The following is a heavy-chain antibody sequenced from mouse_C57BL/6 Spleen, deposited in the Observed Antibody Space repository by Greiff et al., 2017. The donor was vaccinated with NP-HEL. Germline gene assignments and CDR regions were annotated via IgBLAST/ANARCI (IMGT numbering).Heavy chain of an antibody. D-gene: IGHD3-3*01. CDR1: GYSITSGYY. J-gene: IGHJ1*03. Sequence: EVKVEESGPGLVKPSQSLSLTCSVTGYSITSGYYWNWIRQFPGNKLEWMGYISYDGSNNYNPSLKNRISITRDTSKNQFFLKLNSVTTEDTATYYCARARDWPWYFDVWGTGTTVTVSS. CDR3: ARARDWPWYFDV. CDR2: ISYDGSN. V-gene: IGHV3-6*01.